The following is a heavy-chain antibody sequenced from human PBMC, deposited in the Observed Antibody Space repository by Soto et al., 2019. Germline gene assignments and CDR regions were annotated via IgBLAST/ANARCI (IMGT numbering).Heavy chain of an antibody. CDR3: ARGHPQGGMDV. J-gene: IGHJ6*02. CDR2: VIPFLDTA. Sequence: QVQLVQSGAEVTKPGSSVKVSCKASGGTFSSYTINWVRQAPGQGLEWMGGVIPFLDTANYAQNFQGRVTITADKSTNTAFMELGSLRSEDTAVYYCARGHPQGGMDVWGQGTTVTVS. CDR1: GGTFSSYT. V-gene: IGHV1-69*06.